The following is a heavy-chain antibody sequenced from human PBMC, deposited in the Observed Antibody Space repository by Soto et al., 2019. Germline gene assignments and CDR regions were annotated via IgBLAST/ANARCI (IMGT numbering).Heavy chain of an antibody. CDR2: ISYDGSNK. V-gene: IGHV3-30*18. CDR3: AKDGTYYYDSSGYSSRPYFDY. Sequence: QVQLVESGGGGVQPGRSLRLSCAASGFTFSSYGMHWVRQAPVKGLEWVAVISYDGSNKYYADSVQGRFTIYIHNSKNTLYLHMNSLSAEDTAVYYCAKDGTYYYDSSGYSSRPYFDYLGQGNLVTVSS. CDR1: GFTFSSYG. D-gene: IGHD3-22*01. J-gene: IGHJ4*02.